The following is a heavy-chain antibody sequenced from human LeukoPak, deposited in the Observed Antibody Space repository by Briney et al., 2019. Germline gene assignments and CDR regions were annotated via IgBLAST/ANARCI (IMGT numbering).Heavy chain of an antibody. CDR2: INPNSGGT. CDR1: GYTFTGYY. V-gene: IGHV1-2*02. D-gene: IGHD5-18*01. Sequence: GASVKVSCKASGYTFTGYYMHWVRQAPGQGLEWMGWINPNSGGTNYAQKFQGRVTMTTDTSTSTAYMELRSLRSDDTAVYYCARRIQLWLSDDWGQGTLVTVSS. CDR3: ARRIQLWLSDD. J-gene: IGHJ4*02.